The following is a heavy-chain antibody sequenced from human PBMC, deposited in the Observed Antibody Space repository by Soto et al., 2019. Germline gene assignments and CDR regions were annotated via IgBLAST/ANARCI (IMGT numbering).Heavy chain of an antibody. CDR2: IWYDGSNK. D-gene: IGHD6-13*01. Sequence: QVQLVESGGGVVQPGRSLRLSCAASGYTFTTYGMQWVRQAPGKGLEWVAVIWYDGSNKYYADSVKGRFTISRDNSKNTLYLQMNSLRGEDTAMYYCATGSPPDYWGQGTLVTVSS. CDR3: ATGSPPDY. V-gene: IGHV3-33*01. J-gene: IGHJ4*02. CDR1: GYTFTTYG.